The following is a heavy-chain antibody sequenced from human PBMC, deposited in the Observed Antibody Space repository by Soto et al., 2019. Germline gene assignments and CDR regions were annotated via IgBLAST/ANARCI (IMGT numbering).Heavy chain of an antibody. V-gene: IGHV4-39*01. CDR1: GASISSGTFY. D-gene: IGHD6-6*01. CDR3: ARSTIAPRLFMYPFDS. Sequence: SETLSLTCTVSGASISSGTFYWGWIRQPPGKGLESIANIYYDGNTYYNPSLKSRVTISLDTSKNQFSLRLNSVTAADTAVYYCARSTIAPRLFMYPFDSWGQGTLVTVSS. CDR2: IYYDGNT. J-gene: IGHJ4*02.